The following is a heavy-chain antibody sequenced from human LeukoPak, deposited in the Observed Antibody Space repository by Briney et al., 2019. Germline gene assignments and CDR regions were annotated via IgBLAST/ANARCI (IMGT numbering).Heavy chain of an antibody. CDR3: ARDRLATLNSAAFDI. CDR2: IGTSGSPI. Sequence: PGGSLRLSCAASGFTFSDYYMTWIRLAPGKGLEWLSCIGTSGSPIYYADSVKGRFTISRDNAKNSLSLQMTSLRAEDTPVYYCARDRLATLNSAAFDIWGQGTMVTVSS. J-gene: IGHJ3*02. CDR1: GFTFSDYY. D-gene: IGHD5-12*01. V-gene: IGHV3-11*01.